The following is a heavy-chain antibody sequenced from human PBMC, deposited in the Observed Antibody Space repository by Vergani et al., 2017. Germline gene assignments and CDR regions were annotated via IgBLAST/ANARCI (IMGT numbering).Heavy chain of an antibody. D-gene: IGHD3-9*01. CDR3: ARRHYDILTVYHPHKWFDP. CDR2: IYYSGST. CDR1: GGSISSYY. V-gene: IGHV4-59*01. Sequence: QVQLQESGPGLVKPSETLSLTCTVSGGSISSYYWSWIRQPPGKGLEWIGYIYYSGSTNYNPSLKSRVTISVDTSKNQFSLKLSSVTAADTAVYYCARRHYDILTVYHPHKWFDPWGQGTLVTVSS. J-gene: IGHJ5*02.